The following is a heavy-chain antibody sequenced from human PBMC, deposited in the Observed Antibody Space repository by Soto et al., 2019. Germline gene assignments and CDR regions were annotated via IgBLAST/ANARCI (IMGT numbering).Heavy chain of an antibody. J-gene: IGHJ4*02. CDR2: ISWNSGSI. D-gene: IGHD6-19*01. CDR1: GFTFDDYA. Sequence: GGSLRLSCAASGFTFDDYAMHWVRQDPGKGLEWVSGISWNSGSIGYADSVKGRFTISRDNAKNSLYLQMNSLRAEDTALYYCAKDRSSSGWSLFDYWGQGTLVTVSS. CDR3: AKDRSSSGWSLFDY. V-gene: IGHV3-9*01.